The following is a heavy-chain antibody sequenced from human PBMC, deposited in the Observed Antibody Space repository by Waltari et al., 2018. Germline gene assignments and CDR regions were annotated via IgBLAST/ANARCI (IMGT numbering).Heavy chain of an antibody. CDR2: IWYDGSNK. Sequence: QVQLVQSGAEVKKPGSSVKVSCKASGGTFSSYAISWVRQAPGQGLEWVAVIWYDGSNKYYADSVKGRFTISRDNSKNTLYLQMNSLRAEDTAVYYCAKDGGWGQGTLVTVSS. CDR3: AKDGG. V-gene: IGHV3-33*06. CDR1: GGTFSSYA. J-gene: IGHJ4*02.